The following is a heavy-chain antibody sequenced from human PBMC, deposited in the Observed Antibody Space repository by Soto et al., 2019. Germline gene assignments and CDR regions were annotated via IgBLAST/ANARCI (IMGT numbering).Heavy chain of an antibody. CDR2: ISYDGSNK. CDR1: GFTFSSYG. CDR3: ARFGIAAAHNYYYYGMDV. D-gene: IGHD6-13*01. J-gene: IGHJ6*02. V-gene: IGHV3-30*03. Sequence: GGSLRLSCXASGFTFSSYGMHWVRQAPGKGLEWVAVISYDGSNKYYADSVKGRFTISRDNSKNSLYLQMNSLRAEDTAVYYCARFGIAAAHNYYYYGMDVWGQGTTVTVSS.